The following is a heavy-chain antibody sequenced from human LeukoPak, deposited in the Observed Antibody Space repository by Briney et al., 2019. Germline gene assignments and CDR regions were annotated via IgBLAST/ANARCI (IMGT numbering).Heavy chain of an antibody. V-gene: IGHV4-59*12. CDR2: IYYSGST. J-gene: IGHJ3*02. Sequence: SETLSLTCTVSGGSISSYYWSWIRQPPGKGLEWIGYIYYSGSTNYNPSLKSRVTISVDTSKNQFSLKLSSVTAADTAVYYCARELSAMVIAFDIWGQGTMVTVSS. CDR3: ARELSAMVIAFDI. CDR1: GGSISSYY. D-gene: IGHD5-18*01.